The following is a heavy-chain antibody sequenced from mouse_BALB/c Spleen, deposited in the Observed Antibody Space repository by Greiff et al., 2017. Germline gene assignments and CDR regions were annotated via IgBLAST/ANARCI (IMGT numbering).Heavy chain of an antibody. J-gene: IGHJ3*01. CDR2: ISYDGSN. Sequence: VQLKQSGPGLVKPSQSLSLTCSVTGYSITSGYYWNWIRQFPGNQLEWMGYISYDGSNNYNPSLKNRISITRDTSKNQFFLKLTSVTTEDTATYYCARDSLFAYWGQGTLVTVSA. V-gene: IGHV3-6*02. CDR1: GYSITSGYY. CDR3: ARDSLFAY. D-gene: IGHD6-2*01.